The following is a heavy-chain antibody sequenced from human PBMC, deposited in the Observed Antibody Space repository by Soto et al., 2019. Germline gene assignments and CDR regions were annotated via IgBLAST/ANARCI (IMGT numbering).Heavy chain of an antibody. Sequence: PGESLKISCKGSGYSFTSYRIGWVRQMPGKGLEWMGIIYLGDSDTRYSPSFQGQVTISADKSISTAYLQWSSLKASDTAMYYCARPVAVAGPHFSHYYYYGMDVWGQGTTVTVSS. CDR1: GYSFTSYR. CDR2: IYLGDSDT. V-gene: IGHV5-51*01. CDR3: ARPVAVAGPHFSHYYYYGMDV. D-gene: IGHD6-19*01. J-gene: IGHJ6*02.